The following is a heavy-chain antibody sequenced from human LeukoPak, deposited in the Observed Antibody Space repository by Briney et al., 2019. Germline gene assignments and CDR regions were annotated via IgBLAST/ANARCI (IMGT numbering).Heavy chain of an antibody. CDR1: GFTFSSYG. CDR2: IWYDGSNK. Sequence: GGSLRLSCEASGFTFSSYGMHWVRQAPGKGLEWVAVIWYDGSNKYYADSVQGRFTISRDNSKDTLYLQMNSLRAEDTAVYYCARDLNDYWGQGTLVTVSS. V-gene: IGHV3-33*01. CDR3: ARDLNDY. D-gene: IGHD3-9*01. J-gene: IGHJ4*02.